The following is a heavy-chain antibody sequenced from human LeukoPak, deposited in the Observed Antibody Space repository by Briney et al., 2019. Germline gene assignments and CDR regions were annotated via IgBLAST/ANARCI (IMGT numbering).Heavy chain of an antibody. J-gene: IGHJ4*02. CDR3: ARTRSKVGTPTFGY. Sequence: PGGSLRLSCAASGFTFSDYSMNWVRQAPGKGLEWVSYINSGSSTIYYVDSVEGRFTISRDNAKNSLYLQMNSLRDEDTAVYHCARTRSKVGTPTFGYWGQGTLVTVSS. V-gene: IGHV3-48*02. CDR1: GFTFSDYS. D-gene: IGHD4-23*01. CDR2: INSGSSTI.